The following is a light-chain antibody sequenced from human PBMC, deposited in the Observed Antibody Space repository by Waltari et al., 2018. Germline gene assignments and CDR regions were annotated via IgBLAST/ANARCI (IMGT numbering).Light chain of an antibody. CDR1: SGLNVGTYR. CDR3: MIWHSSAVV. V-gene: IGLV5-45*03. Sequence: QAVLTQPSSLSASPGASASLPCTLRSGLNVGTYRIYWYQQKPGSPPQYLLRYKSDSDKQQGSGVPSRFSGSKDASANAGILLISGLQSEDEADYYCMIWHSSAVVFGGGTKLTVL. CDR2: YKSDSDK. J-gene: IGLJ2*01.